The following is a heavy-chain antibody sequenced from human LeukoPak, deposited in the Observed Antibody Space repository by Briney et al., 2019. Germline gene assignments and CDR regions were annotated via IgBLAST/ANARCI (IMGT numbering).Heavy chain of an antibody. V-gene: IGHV3-11*01. CDR2: ISGSGNTI. J-gene: IGHJ5*02. D-gene: IGHD6-13*01. CDR1: GFTFSDYY. Sequence: PGGSLRHSCAASGFTFSDYYMNWIRQAPGKGLEWISYISGSGNTIYQADSVKGRFTISRDNAKNSLFLQMNSLRADDTAVYYCARDLEQQMVLGRFDPWGQGTLVIVSS. CDR3: ARDLEQQMVLGRFDP.